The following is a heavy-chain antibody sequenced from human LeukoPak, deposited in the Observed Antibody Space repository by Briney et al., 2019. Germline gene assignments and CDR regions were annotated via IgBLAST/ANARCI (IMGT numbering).Heavy chain of an antibody. CDR2: IKQDGSEK. V-gene: IGHV3-7*01. D-gene: IGHD3-10*01. CDR3: ASGYGSGNFDY. Sequence: GGSLRLSFAASGFTFSSYWMSWVRQAPGKGLEWVTNIKQDGSEKYYVDSVKGRFTISRDNAKNSLYLQMNSLRAEDTAVYYCASGYGSGNFDYWGQGTLVTVSS. CDR1: GFTFSSYW. J-gene: IGHJ4*02.